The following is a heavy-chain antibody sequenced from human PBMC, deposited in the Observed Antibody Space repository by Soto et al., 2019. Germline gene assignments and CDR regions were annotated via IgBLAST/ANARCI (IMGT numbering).Heavy chain of an antibody. V-gene: IGHV3-23*01. CDR3: ARNDYDFWSGYYYYFDY. CDR2: ISGSGGST. J-gene: IGHJ4*02. Sequence: PGGSLRLSCAASGFTFSSYAMSRVRQAPGKGLEWVSAISGSGGSTYYADSVKGRFTISRDNSKNTLYLQMDSLRAEDTAVYYCARNDYDFWSGYYYYFDYWGQGTLVTVSS. D-gene: IGHD3-3*01. CDR1: GFTFSSYA.